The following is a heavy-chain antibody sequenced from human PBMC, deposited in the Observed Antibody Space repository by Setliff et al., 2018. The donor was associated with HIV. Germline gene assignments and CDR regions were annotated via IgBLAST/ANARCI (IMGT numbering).Heavy chain of an antibody. CDR2: IYHTGST. CDR3: ARSTVPVASGYYYFEY. Sequence: PSETLSLTCTVSGGSISSSSYYWGWICQPPGNGLEWIGSIYHTGSTYYKPSLKSRVTISVDTSKNQFSLRLSSVAAGDTAVYYCARSTVPVASGYYYFEYWGQGTLVTVSS. J-gene: IGHJ4*02. D-gene: IGHD3-3*01. V-gene: IGHV4-39*01. CDR1: GGSISSSSYY.